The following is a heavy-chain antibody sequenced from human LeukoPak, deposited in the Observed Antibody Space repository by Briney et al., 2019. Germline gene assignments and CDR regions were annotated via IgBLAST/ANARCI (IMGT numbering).Heavy chain of an antibody. CDR3: AKDVLLWFGELSVADWFEP. V-gene: IGHV3-74*01. Sequence: GGSLRLSCAASGFTFSSYWMHWVRHAPGKGLVWVSRINSDGSSTNYADSVKGRFTISRDNAKNTLYLQMNSLRAEDTAVYYCAKDVLLWFGELSVADWFEPWGQGTLVTVSS. D-gene: IGHD3-10*01. J-gene: IGHJ5*02. CDR1: GFTFSSYW. CDR2: INSDGSST.